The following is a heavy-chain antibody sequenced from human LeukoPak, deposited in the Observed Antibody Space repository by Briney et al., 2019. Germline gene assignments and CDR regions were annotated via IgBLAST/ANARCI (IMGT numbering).Heavy chain of an antibody. CDR1: GSRFTSYW. V-gene: IGHV5-51*01. CDR3: ARYCSGGSCYSVPPSYYYYMDV. D-gene: IGHD2-15*01. J-gene: IGHJ6*03. CDR2: IYPGDSDT. Sequence: GESLKISWKGSGSRFTSYWIGWVRQMPGKGLEWMGVIYPGDSDTRYSPSFQGQVPISADKSISTAYLQWSSLKASDTAMYYCARYCSGGSCYSVPPSYYYYMDVWGKGTTVTVSS.